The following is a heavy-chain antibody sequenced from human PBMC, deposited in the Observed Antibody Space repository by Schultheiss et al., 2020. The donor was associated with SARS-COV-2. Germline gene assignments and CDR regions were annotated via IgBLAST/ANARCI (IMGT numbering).Heavy chain of an antibody. J-gene: IGHJ4*02. Sequence: SETLSLTCTVSGGSISSGDYYWSWIRQPPGKGLEWIGYIYYSGSTYYNPSLKSRVTISVDTSKNQFSLKLSSVTAADTAVYYCASSYVDIVATMIFDYWGQGTLVTVSS. D-gene: IGHD5-12*01. CDR2: IYYSGST. CDR3: ASSYVDIVATMIFDY. CDR1: GGSISSGDYY. V-gene: IGHV4-30-4*01.